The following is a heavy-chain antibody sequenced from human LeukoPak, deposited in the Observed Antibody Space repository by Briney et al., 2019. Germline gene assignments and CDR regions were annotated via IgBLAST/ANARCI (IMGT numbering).Heavy chain of an antibody. Sequence: PSETLSLTCAVYGGSFSGYYWSWIRQPPGKGLEWIGEINHSGSTNYNPSLKSRVTISVDTSKNQFSLKLSSVTAADTAVYYCARRAWRYYFDYWGQGTLVTVSS. CDR2: INHSGST. V-gene: IGHV4-34*01. J-gene: IGHJ4*02. CDR1: GGSFSGYY. CDR3: ARRAWRYYFDY.